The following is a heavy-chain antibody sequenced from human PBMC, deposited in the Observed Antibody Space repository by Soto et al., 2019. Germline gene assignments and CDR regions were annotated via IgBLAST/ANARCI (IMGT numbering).Heavy chain of an antibody. Sequence: PSENRSLTCAVSGDSISRTFWWTWVRQTPGKGLEWIGEVYHTGSTRYNPSLRSRVTISVDKPNNQFSLKLTSMTGADTAVYYCATRPPRIVLTLLPFPFWGQGTPDTVSS. J-gene: IGHJ4*02. CDR2: VYHTGST. V-gene: IGHV4-4*02. CDR1: GDSISRTFW. D-gene: IGHD2-8*02. CDR3: ATRPPRIVLTLLPFPF.